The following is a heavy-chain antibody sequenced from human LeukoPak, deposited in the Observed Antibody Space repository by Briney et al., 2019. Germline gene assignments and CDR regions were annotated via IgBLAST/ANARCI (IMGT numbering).Heavy chain of an antibody. Sequence: GGSLRLSCETSAFIFSGHWLNWVRQTPGKGLEWVASIKEDGSERQYVDSVKGRFSISRDNTKGSLFLQLNSLRAEDTAVYYCAKDTTWESGDYWGQGTLVTVSS. CDR3: AKDTTWESGDY. CDR2: IKEDGSER. D-gene: IGHD7-27*01. CDR1: AFIFSGHW. V-gene: IGHV3-7*03. J-gene: IGHJ4*02.